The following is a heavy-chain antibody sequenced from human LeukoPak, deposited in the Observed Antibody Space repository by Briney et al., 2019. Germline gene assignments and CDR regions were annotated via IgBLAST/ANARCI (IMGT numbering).Heavy chain of an antibody. D-gene: IGHD6-19*01. CDR1: GGSISSYY. CDR2: IYYSGST. J-gene: IGHJ4*02. V-gene: IGHV4-59*01. CDR3: ATNSYSSGWYRPYYFDY. Sequence: SETLSLTCTVSGGSISSYYWSWIRQPPGKGLEWIGYIYYSGSTNYNPSLKSRVTISVDTSKNQFSLKLSSVTAADTAVYYCATNSYSSGWYRPYYFDYWGQGTLVTVSS.